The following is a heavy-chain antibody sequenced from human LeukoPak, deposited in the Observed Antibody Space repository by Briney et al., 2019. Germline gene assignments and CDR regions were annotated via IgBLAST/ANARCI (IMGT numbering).Heavy chain of an antibody. CDR2: IYHSGST. Sequence: PSGTLSLTCAVSGGSISSSNWWSWVRQPPGKGLEWIGEIYHSGSTNYNPSLKSRVTISVDTSKNQFSLKLSSVTAADTAVYYCARHYDYFDAFDIWGQGTMVTVSS. CDR1: GGSISSSNW. D-gene: IGHD3-16*01. J-gene: IGHJ3*02. CDR3: ARHYDYFDAFDI. V-gene: IGHV4-4*02.